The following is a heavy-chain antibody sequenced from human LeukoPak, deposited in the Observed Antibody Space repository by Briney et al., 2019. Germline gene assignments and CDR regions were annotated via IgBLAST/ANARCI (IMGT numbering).Heavy chain of an antibody. J-gene: IGHJ4*02. CDR3: AKHKDSSNWFLQDF. Sequence: GGSLRLSCEASGLTFNNYAMSWVRQAPGKGLEWVSDISGSGSNLYYADSVKGRFTISRDNSRNTPYLQMNSLRVDDTARYYCAKHKDSSNWFLQDFWGQGVLVTVSS. V-gene: IGHV3-23*01. CDR1: GLTFNNYA. D-gene: IGHD6-13*01. CDR2: ISGSGSNL.